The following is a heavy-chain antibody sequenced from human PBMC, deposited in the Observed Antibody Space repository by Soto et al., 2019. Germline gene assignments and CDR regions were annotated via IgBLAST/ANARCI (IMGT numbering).Heavy chain of an antibody. CDR1: GGSISSSSYY. CDR2: IYYSGST. Sequence: SETLSLTCTVSGGSISSSSYYWGWIRQPPGKGLEWIGSIYYSGSTFYNPSLKSRVTISVDTSKNQFSLKLSSVTAADTAVYYCARLDYDYVWGSYRSSAFDIWGQGTMVTVSS. J-gene: IGHJ3*02. D-gene: IGHD3-16*02. CDR3: ARLDYDYVWGSYRSSAFDI. V-gene: IGHV4-39*01.